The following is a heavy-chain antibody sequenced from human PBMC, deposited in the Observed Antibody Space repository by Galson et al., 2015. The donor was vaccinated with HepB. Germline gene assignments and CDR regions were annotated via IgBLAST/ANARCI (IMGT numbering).Heavy chain of an antibody. D-gene: IGHD6-13*01. V-gene: IGHV1-2*02. CDR2: INPNSGGT. J-gene: IGHJ4*02. CDR1: GYTFTGYY. CDR3: ARDLYRSSIAAAADGIGY. Sequence: SVKVSCKASGYTFTGYYMHWVRQAPGQGLEWMGWINPNSGGTNYAQKFQGRVTMTRDTSISTAYMELSRLRSDDTAVYYCARDLYRSSIAAAADGIGYWGQGTLVTVSS.